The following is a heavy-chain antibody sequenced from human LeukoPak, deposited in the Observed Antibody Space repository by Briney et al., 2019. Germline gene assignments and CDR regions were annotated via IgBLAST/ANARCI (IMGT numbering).Heavy chain of an antibody. CDR2: VYYSGTS. Sequence: PSETLSLTCTVSGGSISDYYWSWIRQTPGEGLEWIGYVYYSGTSTYNPSLKSRVTTSVDSSKNQFSLSLRSVTAADTAVYYCARFLRRRKFDPWGQGTLVTVSS. V-gene: IGHV4-59*01. D-gene: IGHD3-16*01. CDR3: ARFLRRRKFDP. CDR1: GGSISDYY. J-gene: IGHJ5*02.